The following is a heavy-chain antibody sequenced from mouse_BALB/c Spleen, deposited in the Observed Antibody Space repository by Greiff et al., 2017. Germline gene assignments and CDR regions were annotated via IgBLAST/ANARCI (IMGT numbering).Heavy chain of an antibody. V-gene: IGHV7-3*02. CDR1: GFTFTDYY. J-gene: IGHJ3*01. D-gene: IGHD3-2*01. CDR3: ARGTARATAWFAY. CDR2: IRNKANGYTT. Sequence: EVQGVESGGGLVQPGGSLRLSCATSGFTFTDYYMSWVRQPPGKALEWLGFIRNKANGYTTEYSASVKGRFTISRDNSQSILYLQMNTLRAEDSATYYCARGTARATAWFAYWGQGTLVTVSA.